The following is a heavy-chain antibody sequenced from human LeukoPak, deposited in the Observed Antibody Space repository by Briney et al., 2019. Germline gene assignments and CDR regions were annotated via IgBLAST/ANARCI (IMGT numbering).Heavy chain of an antibody. V-gene: IGHV3-48*01. J-gene: IGHJ4*02. Sequence: GGSLRLSCAASGFTFSTYSMNWVRQAPGKRLEWVSYIGRSSGPIYYADSVKGRFTISRDNAKNSLYLQMNGLRAEDTAVYYCARGPSSQFRTDYWGQGTLVTVSS. CDR3: ARGPSSQFRTDY. CDR1: GFTFSTYS. D-gene: IGHD2-2*01. CDR2: IGRSSGPI.